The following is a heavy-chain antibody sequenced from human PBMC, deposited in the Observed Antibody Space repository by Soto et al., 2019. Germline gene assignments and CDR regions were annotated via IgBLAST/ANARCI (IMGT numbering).Heavy chain of an antibody. D-gene: IGHD2-21*01. CDR1: GYTFSHYW. V-gene: IGHV3-74*01. Sequence: PGRSLRLSCAASGYTFSHYWMHWVRHAPGKGLVWVSRVNPNGTITTYADSVKGRFTISRDNAKNPLYLQMNSLGVEDTALYYFPCETCRDKDFWGQGTPDTVSS. CDR2: VNPNGTIT. J-gene: IGHJ4*02. CDR3: PCETCRDKDF.